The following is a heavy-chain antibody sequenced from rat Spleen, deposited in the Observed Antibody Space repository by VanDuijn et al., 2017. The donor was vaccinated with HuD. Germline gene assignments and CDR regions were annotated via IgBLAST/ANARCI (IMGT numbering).Heavy chain of an antibody. Sequence: QVQLKESGPGLVQPSQTLSLTCTVSGFSLSSYGVIWVRQPPGKGLEWMGVIWGDGSTAYNSALKSRLSISRDTSKSQVFLKMNSQQTEDTATYYCVRDRYNWYFDFWGPGIMVTVSS. J-gene: IGHJ1*01. D-gene: IGHD1-5*01. CDR3: VRDRYNWYFDF. CDR1: GFSLSSYG. CDR2: IWGDGST. V-gene: IGHV2-13*01.